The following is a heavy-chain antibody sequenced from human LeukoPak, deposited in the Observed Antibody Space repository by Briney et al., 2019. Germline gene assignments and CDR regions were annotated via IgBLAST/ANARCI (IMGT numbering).Heavy chain of an antibody. CDR3: ARDFFAAGA. J-gene: IGHJ4*02. CDR1: GFTFSSYW. V-gene: IGHV3-74*01. Sequence: PVGSPRLSCAASGFTFSSYWMHWVRQAPGKGLVWVSRINTDGLSTSYADSVKRRFTICTDNAKNTLYLQMSSLRAEDTAVYYCARDFFAAGAWGQGTLVTLPS. D-gene: IGHD2/OR15-2a*01. CDR2: INTDGLST.